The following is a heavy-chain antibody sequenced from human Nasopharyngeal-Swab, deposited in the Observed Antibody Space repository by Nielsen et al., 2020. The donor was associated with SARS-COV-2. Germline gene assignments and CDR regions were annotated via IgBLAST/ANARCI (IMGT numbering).Heavy chain of an antibody. D-gene: IGHD1-26*01. CDR3: ARDRRELLTAFDI. CDR2: ISSSSSTI. J-gene: IGHJ3*02. CDR1: GFAFSDYS. V-gene: IGHV3-48*01. Sequence: GGSLRLSCAASGFAFSDYSMDWVRQAPGKGLEWVSYISSSSSTIYYADSVKGRFTISRDNAKNSLYLQMNSLRAEDTAVYYCARDRRELLTAFDIWGQGTMVTVSS.